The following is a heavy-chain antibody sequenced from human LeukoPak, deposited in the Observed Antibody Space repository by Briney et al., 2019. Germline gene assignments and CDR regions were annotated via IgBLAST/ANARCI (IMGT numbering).Heavy chain of an antibody. Sequence: SVKVSCEASGGTFSSYAISWVRQAPGQGLEWMGGIIPIFGTANYAQKFQGRVTITADESTSTAYMELSSLRSEDTAVYYCARAMTSGYYYGSIDYWGQGTLVTVSS. CDR1: GGTFSSYA. CDR3: ARAMTSGYYYGSIDY. CDR2: IIPIFGTA. D-gene: IGHD3-22*01. V-gene: IGHV1-69*13. J-gene: IGHJ4*02.